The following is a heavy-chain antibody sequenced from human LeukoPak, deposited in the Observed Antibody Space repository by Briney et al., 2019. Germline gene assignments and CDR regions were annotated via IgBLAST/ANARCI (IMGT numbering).Heavy chain of an antibody. CDR2: INHSGST. CDR3: ARGEHSSGWDLRYYFDY. J-gene: IGHJ4*02. Sequence: SETLSLTCAVYGGSFSGYYWSWIRQPPGKGLGWIGEINHSGSTNYNPSLKSRVTISVDTSKNQFSLKLSSVTAADTAVYYCARGEHSSGWDLRYYFDYWGQGTLVTVSS. CDR1: GGSFSGYY. D-gene: IGHD6-19*01. V-gene: IGHV4-34*01.